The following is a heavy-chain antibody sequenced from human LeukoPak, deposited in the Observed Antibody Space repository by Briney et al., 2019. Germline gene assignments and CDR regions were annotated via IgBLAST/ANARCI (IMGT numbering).Heavy chain of an antibody. CDR3: ATGLEEVDMVRGVILSFDY. D-gene: IGHD3-10*01. CDR2: FDPEDGET. Sequence: ASVKVSCKVSGYTLTELSMHWVRQAPGKGLEWMGGFDPEDGETIYAQKFQGRVTMTEDTSTDTAYMELSSLRSEDTAVYYCATGLEEVDMVRGVILSFDYWGQGTLVTVSS. J-gene: IGHJ4*02. V-gene: IGHV1-24*01. CDR1: GYTLTELS.